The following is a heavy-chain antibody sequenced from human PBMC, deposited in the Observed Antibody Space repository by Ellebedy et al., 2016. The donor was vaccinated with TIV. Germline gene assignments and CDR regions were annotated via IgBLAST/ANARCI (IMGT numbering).Heavy chain of an antibody. J-gene: IGHJ4*02. CDR3: ARSVWPGYFYF. CDR2: INPRNDVT. CDR1: GYTFTGSF. D-gene: IGHD2-21*01. Sequence: AASVKVSRKASGYTFTGSFMHWVRQAPGHGLEWMGWINPRNDVTIYAQNFQGRVTMTTDTSISTAYMELRGLRSDDTAIYYCARSVWPGYFYFWGRGSLVTVSS. V-gene: IGHV1-2*02.